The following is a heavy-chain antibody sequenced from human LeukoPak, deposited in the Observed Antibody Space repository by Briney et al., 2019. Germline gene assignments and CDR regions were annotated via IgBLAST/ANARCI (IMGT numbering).Heavy chain of an antibody. CDR2: IIPIFGTA. D-gene: IGHD1-26*01. CDR3: ARGAASGEGDYYYYYYMDV. V-gene: IGHV1-69*13. CDR1: GGTFSSYA. Sequence: ASVKVSCKASGGTFSSYAISWVRQAPGQGLEWMGGIIPIFGTANYAQKFQGRVTITADESTSTAYMELSSLRSEDTAVYYCARGAASGEGDYYYYYYMDVWGKGTTVTVSS. J-gene: IGHJ6*03.